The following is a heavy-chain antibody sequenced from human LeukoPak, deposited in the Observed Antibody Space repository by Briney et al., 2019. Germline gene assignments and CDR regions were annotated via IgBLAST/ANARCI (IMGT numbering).Heavy chain of an antibody. CDR3: ARATPQIYYYDSSGYYYFDY. CDR1: GGSFIGYY. J-gene: IGHJ4*02. Sequence: SETLSLTCAVYGGSFIGYYWSWIRQPPGKGLEWIGEINHSGSTNYNPSLKSRVTISVDTSKNQFSLKLSSVTAADTAVYYCARATPQIYYYDSSGYYYFDYWGQGTLVTVSS. CDR2: INHSGST. V-gene: IGHV4-34*01. D-gene: IGHD3-22*01.